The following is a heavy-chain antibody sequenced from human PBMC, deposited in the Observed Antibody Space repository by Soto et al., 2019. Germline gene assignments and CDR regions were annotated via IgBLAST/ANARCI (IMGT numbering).Heavy chain of an antibody. CDR2: ISPYNGNT. CDR1: GYTFSNFG. J-gene: IGHJ4*02. V-gene: IGHV1-18*01. D-gene: IGHD2-8*01. CDR3: ARDRLGVSVTGGGFDS. Sequence: QVQLVQSGGEVKKPGASVKVSCKASGYTFSNFGLSWVRQAPGQGLELMGWISPYNGNTNYAQKLQGRLTMTTETSTSTAYMEVRSLRSDETAVYYCARDRLGVSVTGGGFDSWGQGTLVTVSS.